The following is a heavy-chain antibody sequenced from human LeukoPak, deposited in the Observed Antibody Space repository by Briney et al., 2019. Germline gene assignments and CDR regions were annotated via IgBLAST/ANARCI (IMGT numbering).Heavy chain of an antibody. CDR1: GDSIRTTSFY. J-gene: IGHJ4*02. D-gene: IGHD3-16*01. CDR2: IHYSGST. Sequence: SETLSLTCTVSGDSIRTTSFYWGWIRQPAGKGLEWIGYIHYSGSTNYNPSLKSRVTISADTSKNQFSLKLSSVTAADTAVYYCARTFWGKYIDYWGQGTLVTVTS. V-gene: IGHV4-61*05. CDR3: ARTFWGKYIDY.